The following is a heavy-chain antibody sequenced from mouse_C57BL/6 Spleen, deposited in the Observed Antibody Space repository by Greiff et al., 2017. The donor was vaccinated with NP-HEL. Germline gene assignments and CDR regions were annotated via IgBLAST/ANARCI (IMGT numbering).Heavy chain of an antibody. CDR3: ARRTGTNYYAMDY. D-gene: IGHD4-1*01. Sequence: VQLQQSGPELVKPGASVKMSCKASGYTFTDYNMHWVKQSHGKSLEWIGYINPNNGGTSYNQKFKGKATLTVNKSSSTAYMELRSLTSEDSAVYYCARRTGTNYYAMDYWGQGTSVTVSS. CDR1: GYTFTDYN. CDR2: INPNNGGT. V-gene: IGHV1-22*01. J-gene: IGHJ4*01.